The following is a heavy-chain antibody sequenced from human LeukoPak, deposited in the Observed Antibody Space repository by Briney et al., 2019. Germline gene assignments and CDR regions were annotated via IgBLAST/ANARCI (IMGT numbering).Heavy chain of an antibody. Sequence: GRSLRLSCAASGFTFSSYGMHWVRQAPGKGLEWVAVISYDGSNKYYADSVKGRFTISRDNSKNTLYLQMNSLRAEDTAVYYCAKALNWNDSDYWGQGTLVTVSS. CDR1: GFTFSSYG. J-gene: IGHJ4*02. CDR3: AKALNWNDSDY. V-gene: IGHV3-30*18. D-gene: IGHD1-20*01. CDR2: ISYDGSNK.